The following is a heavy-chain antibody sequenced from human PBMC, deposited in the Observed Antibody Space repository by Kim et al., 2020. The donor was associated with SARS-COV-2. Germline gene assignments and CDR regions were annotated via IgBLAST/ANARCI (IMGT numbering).Heavy chain of an antibody. Sequence: GGSLRLSCAASGFTFSSYAMHWVRQAPGKGLEYVSAISSNGGSTYYANSVKGRFTISRDNSTNTLYLQMGSLRAEDMAVYYCASSIGSGDAFDIWGQGTMVTVSS. CDR3: ASSIGSGDAFDI. J-gene: IGHJ3*02. CDR2: ISSNGGST. CDR1: GFTFSSYA. D-gene: IGHD3-10*01. V-gene: IGHV3-64*01.